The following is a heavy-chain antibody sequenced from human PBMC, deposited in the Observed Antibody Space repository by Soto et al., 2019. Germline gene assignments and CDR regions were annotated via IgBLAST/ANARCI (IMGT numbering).Heavy chain of an antibody. CDR2: ISGSGGST. V-gene: IGHV3-23*01. D-gene: IGHD6-19*01. Sequence: GSLRLSCAASGFTFSSYAMSWVRQAPGKGLEWVSAISGSGGSTYYADSVKGRFTISRDNSKNTLYLQMNSLRAEDTAVYYCAKDRPYSSHYYYYYGMDVWGQGTTVTVSS. J-gene: IGHJ6*02. CDR1: GFTFSSYA. CDR3: AKDRPYSSHYYYYYGMDV.